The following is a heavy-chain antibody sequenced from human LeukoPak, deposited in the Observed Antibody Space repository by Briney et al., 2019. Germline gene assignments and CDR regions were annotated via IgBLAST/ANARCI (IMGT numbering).Heavy chain of an antibody. Sequence: SSETLSLTCTVSGGSISSSSYYWGWIRQPPGKGLEWIGSIYYSGSTYYNPSLKSRVTISVDTSKNQFSLKLSSVTAADTAVYYCARTRGYSYVSFDYWGQGTLVTVSS. D-gene: IGHD5-18*01. J-gene: IGHJ4*02. CDR1: GGSISSSSYY. CDR3: ARTRGYSYVSFDY. V-gene: IGHV4-39*07. CDR2: IYYSGST.